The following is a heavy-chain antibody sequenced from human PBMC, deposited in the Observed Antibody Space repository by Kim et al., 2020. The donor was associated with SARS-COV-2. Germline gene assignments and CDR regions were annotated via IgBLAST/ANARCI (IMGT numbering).Heavy chain of an antibody. CDR2: VNHRGTT. CDR3: GRGVQGFDSSGYFNK. Sequence: SETLSLTCAVYGGSLSGYYWSWIRQPPGKGLEWIGEVNHRGTTNYNPSLESRVTLSVDTSKNEFSLNLHSVTAADTAVYYCGRGVQGFDSSGYFNKWGQGTLVTVSS. J-gene: IGHJ4*02. CDR1: GGSLSGYY. V-gene: IGHV4-34*01. D-gene: IGHD3-22*01.